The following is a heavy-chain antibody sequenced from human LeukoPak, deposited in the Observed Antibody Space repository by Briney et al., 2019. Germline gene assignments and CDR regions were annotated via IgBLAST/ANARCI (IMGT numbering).Heavy chain of an antibody. V-gene: IGHV3-30*18. D-gene: IGHD6-19*01. CDR1: AFTFSSYG. J-gene: IGHJ4*02. CDR3: AKESVAAFFDY. CDR2: ISYDGSNK. Sequence: GGSLRLSCAASAFTFSSYGMHWVRQAPGKGLEWVAVISYDGSNKYYADSVKGRFTISRDNSKNTLYLQMNSLRAEDTAVYYCAKESVAAFFDYWGQGTLVTVSS.